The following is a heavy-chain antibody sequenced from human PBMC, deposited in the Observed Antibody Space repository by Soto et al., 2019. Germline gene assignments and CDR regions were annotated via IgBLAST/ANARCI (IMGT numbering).Heavy chain of an antibody. CDR2: IFSDNER. CDR1: GFSLTTGKMG. Sequence: SGPTLVNPTETLTLTCTVSGFSLTTGKMGVSWIRQPPGKALEWLAHIFSDNERSYSTSLQGRLTISKDTSGSQVVLSMTNVDPVDTATYYCARMNVDSYQFYYSMDVWGQGTTVTVSS. CDR3: ARMNVDSYQFYYSMDV. J-gene: IGHJ6*02. V-gene: IGHV2-26*01. D-gene: IGHD4-17*01.